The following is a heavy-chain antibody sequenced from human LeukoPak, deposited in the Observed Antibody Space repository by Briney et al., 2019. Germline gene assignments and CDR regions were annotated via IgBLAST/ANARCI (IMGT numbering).Heavy chain of an antibody. CDR1: GGSVNSNNNY. CDR3: TSRPPPTTYGTGALDI. D-gene: IGHD2/OR15-2a*01. CDR2: FFHNANA. V-gene: IGHV4-39*02. Sequence: SSETLSLTCVVSGGSVNSNNNYWGWIRQSPGRGLEWIATFFHNANAWYNPSLKSRVTLSVDPSRNLFSLRLNSLTAADTALYYCTSRPPPTTYGTGALDIWGQGTMVTVS. J-gene: IGHJ3*02.